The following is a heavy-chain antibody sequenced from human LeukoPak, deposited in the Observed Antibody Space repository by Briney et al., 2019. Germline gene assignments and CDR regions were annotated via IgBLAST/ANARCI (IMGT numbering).Heavy chain of an antibody. D-gene: IGHD1-26*01. CDR3: ARGDKLLVFNRNKGGFDP. CDR2: ISSSGSTI. V-gene: IGHV3-48*03. Sequence: GGSLRLSCAASGFTFSSYEMNWVRQAPGKGLEWVSYISSSGSTIYYADSVKGRFTISRDNAKNSLYLQMNSLRTEDTAVYYCARGDKLLVFNRNKGGFDPWGQGTLVTVSS. CDR1: GFTFSSYE. J-gene: IGHJ5*02.